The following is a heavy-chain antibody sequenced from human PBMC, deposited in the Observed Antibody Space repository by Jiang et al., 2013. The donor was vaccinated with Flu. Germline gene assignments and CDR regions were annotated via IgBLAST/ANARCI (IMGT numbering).Heavy chain of an antibody. CDR2: GDSDT. Sequence: GDSDTRYSPSFQGQVIISADKSISTAYLQWSSLKASDTAMYYCARPYDSSSYSASDIWGQGTMVTVSS. CDR3: ARPYDSSSYSASDI. V-gene: IGHV5-51*01. D-gene: IGHD3-22*01. J-gene: IGHJ3*02.